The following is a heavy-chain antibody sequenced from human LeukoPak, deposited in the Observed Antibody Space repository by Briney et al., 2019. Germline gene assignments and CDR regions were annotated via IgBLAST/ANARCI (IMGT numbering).Heavy chain of an antibody. CDR3: ARERYSGSYQRFDY. Sequence: ASVKVSCKASGYTFTGYYMHWVRQAPGPGLEWMGWINPNSGGTNYAQKFQGRVTMTRDTSISTAYMELSSLRSDDTAVYYCARERYSGSYQRFDYWGQGTLVTVSS. CDR1: GYTFTGYY. V-gene: IGHV1-2*02. J-gene: IGHJ4*02. D-gene: IGHD1-26*01. CDR2: INPNSGGT.